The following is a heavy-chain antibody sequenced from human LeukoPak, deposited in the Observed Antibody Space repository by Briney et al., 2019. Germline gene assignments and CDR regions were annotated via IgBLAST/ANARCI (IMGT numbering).Heavy chain of an antibody. D-gene: IGHD3-3*01. J-gene: IGHJ5*02. CDR2: IYDSGIT. CDR1: GGSISSSTYY. Sequence: PSETLSLTCSVSGGSISSSTYYWGWIRQPPGKGLEWIGSIYDSGITYYNPSLKSRVTISVDTSKNQFSLKLSSVTAADTAVYYCARDLSNFWSGYFIWFDPWGQGTLVTVSS. CDR3: ARDLSNFWSGYFIWFDP. V-gene: IGHV4-39*07.